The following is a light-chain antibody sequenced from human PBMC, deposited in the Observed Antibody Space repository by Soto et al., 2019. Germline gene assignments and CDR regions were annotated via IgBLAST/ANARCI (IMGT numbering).Light chain of an antibody. J-gene: IGLJ7*01. V-gene: IGLV2-8*01. CDR3: AAWDDSLNGPL. CDR1: SSDVGGYNF. CDR2: EAS. Sequence: QSALTQPPSASGSPGQSVAISCTGTSSDVGGYNFVSWYQQHPGKAPKVLIYEASKRASGVPDRFSGSKSGTSASLAVNGLQSEDEADYYCAAWDDSLNGPLFGGGTQLTVL.